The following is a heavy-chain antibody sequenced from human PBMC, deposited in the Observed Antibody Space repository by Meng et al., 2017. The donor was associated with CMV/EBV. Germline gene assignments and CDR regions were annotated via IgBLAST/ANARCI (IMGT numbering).Heavy chain of an antibody. V-gene: IGHV4-59*01. CDR2: IYYSGST. D-gene: IGHD1-1*01. CDR1: GGSISSYY. Sequence: SETLSLTCTVSGGSISSYYWSWIWQPPGKGLEWIGYIYYSGSTNYNPSLKSRVTISVDTSKNQFSLKLSSVTAADTAAYYCARELEPSYGMDVWGQGTTVTVSS. J-gene: IGHJ6*02. CDR3: ARELEPSYGMDV.